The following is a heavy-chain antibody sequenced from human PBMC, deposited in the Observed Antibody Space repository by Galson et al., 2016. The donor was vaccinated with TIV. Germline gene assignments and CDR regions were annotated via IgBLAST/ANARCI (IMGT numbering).Heavy chain of an antibody. CDR1: RYTSTSYD. Sequence: SCKASRYTSTSYDFHWVRQATGQGLEWMGWMNPDSGSRGYAQRFQGRLTMTRNISTSTVYMELNGLTYEDAAVYYCATGHSGGGNFYDYYMNVWGPGTTVTVSS. J-gene: IGHJ6*03. V-gene: IGHV1-8*01. D-gene: IGHD2-15*01. CDR2: MNPDSGSR. CDR3: ATGHSGGGNFYDYYMNV.